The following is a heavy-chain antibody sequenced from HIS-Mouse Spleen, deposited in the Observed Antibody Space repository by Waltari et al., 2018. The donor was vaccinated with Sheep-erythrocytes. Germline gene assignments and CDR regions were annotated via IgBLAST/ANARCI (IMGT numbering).Heavy chain of an antibody. CDR1: GGSVSGYY. V-gene: IGHV4-34*01. CDR2: INQSGST. Sequence: QVQLQQWGAGLLKPSETLSLTCAVYGGSVSGYYWSWIRQPPGKGLEWIWEINQSGSTNYNPSLKDRVAISVDTAKNQFSLKLSSVTAADTAVYYCALSVDLAGAFDIWGQGTMVTVSS. CDR3: ALSVDLAGAFDI. J-gene: IGHJ3*02. D-gene: IGHD6-19*01.